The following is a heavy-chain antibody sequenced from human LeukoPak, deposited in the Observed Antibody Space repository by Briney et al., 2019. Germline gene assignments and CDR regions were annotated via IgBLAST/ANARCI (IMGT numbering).Heavy chain of an antibody. J-gene: IGHJ5*02. V-gene: IGHV3-23*01. CDR3: ARLDSISASGWFDP. CDR2: ISGSGGST. Sequence: GGSLRLSCAASGFTLSDYYMSWIRQAPGKGLEWVSAISGSGGSTYYADSVKGRFTISRDNSKNTLYLQMNSLRAEDTAVYYCARLDSISASGWFDPWGQGTLVTVSS. D-gene: IGHD3-3*01. CDR1: GFTLSDYY.